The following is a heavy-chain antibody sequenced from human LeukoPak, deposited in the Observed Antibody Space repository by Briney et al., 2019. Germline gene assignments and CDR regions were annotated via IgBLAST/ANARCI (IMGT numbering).Heavy chain of an antibody. CDR3: ARLWIVATWFDA. CDR1: NGSMTSDSYY. D-gene: IGHD2-2*03. V-gene: IGHV4-39*02. J-gene: IGHJ5*02. Sequence: SETLSLTCTVSNGSMTSDSYYWAWVRQPPGKGLEWIGTIFYSGKTYYSASLKSRVTVSLDTSKKNFTLRLSSVTAADTAVYYCARLWIVATWFDAWGQGALVTVSS. CDR2: IFYSGKT.